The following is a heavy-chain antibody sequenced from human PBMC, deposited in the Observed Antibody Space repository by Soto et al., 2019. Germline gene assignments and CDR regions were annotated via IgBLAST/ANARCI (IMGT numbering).Heavy chain of an antibody. V-gene: IGHV3-23*01. CDR2: VSASGLNT. Sequence: EVPLLESGGKLVQPGGSLTLSCAASGFTFSTYAMAWVRQAPGKGLEWVSGVSASGLNTDYADPVKGRFYISRDNSKNTVSLDMNSPRAEDTALYYSAKDRPRRTSGYFVDSWGQGTPVTASS. D-gene: IGHD5-18*01. CDR1: GFTFSTYA. J-gene: IGHJ4*02. CDR3: AKDRPRRTSGYFVDS.